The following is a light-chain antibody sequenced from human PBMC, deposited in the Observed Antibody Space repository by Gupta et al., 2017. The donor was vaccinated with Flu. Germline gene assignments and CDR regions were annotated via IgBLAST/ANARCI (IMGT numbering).Light chain of an antibody. CDR2: QDS. CDR3: QAWDSSTSNYV. J-gene: IGLJ1*01. V-gene: IGLV3-1*01. CDR1: NLGEKY. Sequence: SYELPQPPSVSVSPGDTSSITCSGDNLGEKYVCWYQQKPGQSPVVVLYQDSKRPPGIPERFSGSNSGNPATLTISGAQAIDEADYYWQAWDSSTSNYVFGTGTKVTVL.